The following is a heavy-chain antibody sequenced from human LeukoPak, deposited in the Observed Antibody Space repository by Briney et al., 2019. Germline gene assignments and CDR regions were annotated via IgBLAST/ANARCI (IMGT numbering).Heavy chain of an antibody. CDR1: GYTFTSYG. CDR2: ISAYNGNT. Sequence: ASVKVSCKASGYTFTSYGISWVRQAPGQGLEWMGWISAYNGNTNYAQKLQGRVTMTTDTSTSTAYMELRSLRSDDTAVYYCARGLDYYYDGSGYYYWFDPWGQGTLVTVSS. CDR3: ARGLDYYYDGSGYYYWFDP. D-gene: IGHD3-22*01. J-gene: IGHJ5*02. V-gene: IGHV1-18*01.